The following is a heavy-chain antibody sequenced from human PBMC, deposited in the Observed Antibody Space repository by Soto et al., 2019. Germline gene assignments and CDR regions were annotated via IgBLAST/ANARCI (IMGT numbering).Heavy chain of an antibody. Sequence: GGSLRLSCAASGFTVTMYNINWVRQAPGKGLEWISSTVNSHPCIYYADSVKGRFTISRDNARNSLDLQMNSLRVEDTAIYFCARDVATSGATPRAFDAWGQGTLVTVSS. J-gene: IGHJ5*02. D-gene: IGHD2-15*01. CDR1: GFTVTMYN. V-gene: IGHV3-21*06. CDR2: TVNSHPCI. CDR3: ARDVATSGATPRAFDA.